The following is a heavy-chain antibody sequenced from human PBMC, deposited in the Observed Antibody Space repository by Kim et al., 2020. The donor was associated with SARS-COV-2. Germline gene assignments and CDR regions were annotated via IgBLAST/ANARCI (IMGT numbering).Heavy chain of an antibody. CDR1: GFTFSNYA. V-gene: IGHV3-23*01. J-gene: IGHJ2*01. CDR2: ISGSSLSK. Sequence: GGSLRLSCAASGFTFSNYAMSWVRQAPGKGLEWVSLISGSSLSKYYADSVKGRFTISRDNSNNTLYLQMNIVRAEDTAIYYCAKTAEKSYVVVTAILHLWGRGTLVTVAS. D-gene: IGHD2-21*02. CDR3: AKTAEKSYVVVTAILHL.